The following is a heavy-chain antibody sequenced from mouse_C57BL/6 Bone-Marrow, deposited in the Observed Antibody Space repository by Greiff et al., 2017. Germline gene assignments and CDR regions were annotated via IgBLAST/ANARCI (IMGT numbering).Heavy chain of an antibody. CDR3: ARTIMDY. J-gene: IGHJ4*01. CDR2: INPNNGGT. Sequence: VQLQQSGPELVKPGASVKISCKASGYTFTDYYMNWVKQSHGKSLEWIGDINPNNGGTSYNQKFKGKATLTVYKSSSTAYMELRSLTSEDSAVYYCARTIMDYWGQGTSVTVSS. V-gene: IGHV1-26*01. CDR1: GYTFTDYY.